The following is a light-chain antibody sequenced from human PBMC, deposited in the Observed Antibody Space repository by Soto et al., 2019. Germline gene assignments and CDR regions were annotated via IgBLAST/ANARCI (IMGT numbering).Light chain of an antibody. V-gene: IGKV1-5*01. CDR3: QQYNSYWT. CDR1: QSISSR. CDR2: DAS. Sequence: DIQMTQSPSTLSASVGDIVTITCRASQSISSRLAWYHQKPGKAPKLLIYDASSLESGVPSRFSSSGSGTEFTLPIACLQPDDFATYYWQQYNSYWTFGQGTKVEIK. J-gene: IGKJ1*01.